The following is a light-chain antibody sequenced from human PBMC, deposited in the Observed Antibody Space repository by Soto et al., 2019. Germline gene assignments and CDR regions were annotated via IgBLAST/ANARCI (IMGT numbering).Light chain of an antibody. CDR3: SSYTSSYSLI. V-gene: IGLV2-14*03. J-gene: IGLJ2*01. Sequence: QSALTQFASVSGSPGQSITISCTGTSSDIGGYDYVSWYQVHPGKAPKLLVYDVTNRPLGVSDRFSGSKSGSTASLTISGLQAEDEADYYCSSYTSSYSLIFGGGTKLTVL. CDR2: DVT. CDR1: SSDIGGYDY.